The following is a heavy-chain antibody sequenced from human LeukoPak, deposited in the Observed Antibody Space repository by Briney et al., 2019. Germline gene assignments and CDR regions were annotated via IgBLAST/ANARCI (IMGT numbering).Heavy chain of an antibody. V-gene: IGHV3-21*01. J-gene: IGHJ4*02. CDR2: ISSSSSYI. Sequence: GGSLRLSCAASGFTFSSYSMNWVRQAPGEGLEWVSSISSSSSYIYYADSVKGRFTISRDNAKNSPYLQMNSLRAEDTAVYYCARGAGAIAAADYFDYWGQGTLVTVSS. D-gene: IGHD6-13*01. CDR1: GFTFSSYS. CDR3: ARGAGAIAAADYFDY.